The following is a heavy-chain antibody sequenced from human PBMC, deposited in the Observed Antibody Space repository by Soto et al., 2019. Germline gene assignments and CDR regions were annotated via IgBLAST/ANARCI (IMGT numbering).Heavy chain of an antibody. J-gene: IGHJ3*02. CDR2: ITSKAYGGTS. CDR1: GIAFGDNA. CDR3: SRLGRATRPEQAFDI. Sequence: EVKQVESGGGLVKPGRSLRLSCTASGIAFGDNAMTWVRQAPGMGLEWVGFITSKAYGGTSHYAASVKGRFTISRDNSKSIAYLQMNSLRTEDTAVYYCSRLGRATRPEQAFDIWGRGTMVTVSS. D-gene: IGHD5-12*01. V-gene: IGHV3-49*04.